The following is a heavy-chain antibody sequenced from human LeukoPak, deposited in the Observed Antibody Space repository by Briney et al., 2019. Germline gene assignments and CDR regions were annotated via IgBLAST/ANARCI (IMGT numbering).Heavy chain of an antibody. J-gene: IGHJ4*02. CDR1: GWTFSRYW. V-gene: IGHV3-74*03. D-gene: IGHD5-12*01. CDR3: AREGRVSGYDFDS. CDR2: INSDGSSI. Sequence: GGALTLSRADCGWTFSRYWMHWGRQAAAKGVGWGARINSDGSSITYADSVKGRFTISRDNAKNTLYLQMNSLGVEDTAVYYCAREGRVSGYDFDSWGQGTLVTVSP.